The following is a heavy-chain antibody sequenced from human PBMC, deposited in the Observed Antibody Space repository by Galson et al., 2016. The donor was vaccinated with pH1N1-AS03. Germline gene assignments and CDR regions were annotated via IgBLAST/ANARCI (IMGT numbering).Heavy chain of an antibody. V-gene: IGHV1-2*04. CDR2: INPKSGVT. CDR3: ARDPRGPCTSSTCPTAYYFGMDV. D-gene: IGHD2-2*01. J-gene: IGHJ6*02. Sequence: SVKVSCKASGYTFTGFSINWVRQAPGHGLELMGWINPKSGVTNYAQKFQAWVTMTRDTSSSTAYMELSGLKSDDTAVYYCARDPRGPCTSSTCPTAYYFGMDVWGQGTTVIVSS. CDR1: GYTFTGFS.